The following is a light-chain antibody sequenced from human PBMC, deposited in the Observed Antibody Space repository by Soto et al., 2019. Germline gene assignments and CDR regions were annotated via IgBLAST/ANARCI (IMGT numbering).Light chain of an antibody. J-gene: IGKJ5*01. Sequence: DIVLTQSPGLLSLSPGERASLSCVSSQSISSSFLAWYQQKPGQAPRLIIYGASSRATGIPDRFSGTGSETDFTLTISRLEPEDFAVYYCQQYDNSPITFGQGTRLEIK. CDR1: QSISSSF. V-gene: IGKV3-20*01. CDR2: GAS. CDR3: QQYDNSPIT.